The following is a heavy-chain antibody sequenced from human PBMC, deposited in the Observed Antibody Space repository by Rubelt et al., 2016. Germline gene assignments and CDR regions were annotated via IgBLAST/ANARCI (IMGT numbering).Heavy chain of an antibody. CDR3: ARDLRGNSSSSLGWYFDL. Sequence: EVQLVESGGGLVQPGRSLRLSCAASGFSFDDYGMHWVRQAPGKGLEWVSGINWSSKRLGYADSVKGRFNISRDNAKSSLDMQMNSLRIEETAVYHCARDLRGNSSSSLGWYFDLWGRGTLVSVTS. V-gene: IGHV3-9*01. D-gene: IGHD6-13*01. J-gene: IGHJ2*01. CDR2: INWSSKRL. CDR1: GFSFDDYG.